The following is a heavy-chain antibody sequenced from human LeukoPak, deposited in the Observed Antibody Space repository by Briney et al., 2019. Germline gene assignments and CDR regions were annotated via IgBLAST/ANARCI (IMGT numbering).Heavy chain of an antibody. CDR3: ARDPPFIIGTTFFDY. D-gene: IGHD1-20*01. CDR2: ISGSAYST. J-gene: IGHJ4*02. V-gene: IGHV3-23*01. CDR1: GFTFSSFA. Sequence: PGGSLRLSCATSGFTFSSFAMSWVRQAPGKGLEWVSAISGSAYSTFYADSVKGRFTISRDNAKNSLYLQMNSLRAEDTAVYYCARDPPFIIGTTFFDYWGQGTLVTVSA.